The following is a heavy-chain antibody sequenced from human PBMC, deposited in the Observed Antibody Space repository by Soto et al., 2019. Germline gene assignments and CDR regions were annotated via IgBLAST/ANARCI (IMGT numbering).Heavy chain of an antibody. Sequence: GGSLRLSCAASGFTFSNYGMHWVRQAPGNGLEWVANIWYDGSNIYYAESVKGRFTISRDNSNNMLYLQMNSLRAEDTAFYYCARSCSGGSCYSKLFDWFDPWGQGTLVTVSS. CDR1: GFTFSNYG. CDR3: ARSCSGGSCYSKLFDWFDP. CDR2: IWYDGSNI. J-gene: IGHJ5*02. V-gene: IGHV3-33*01. D-gene: IGHD2-15*01.